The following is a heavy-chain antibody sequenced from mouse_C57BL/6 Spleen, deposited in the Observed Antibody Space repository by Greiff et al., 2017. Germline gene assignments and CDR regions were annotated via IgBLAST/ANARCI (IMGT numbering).Heavy chain of an antibody. D-gene: IGHD1-1*01. Sequence: VQLQQPGAELVRPGSSVKLSCKASGYTFTSYWMHWVKQRPIQGLEWISNIDPSDSETHYNQKFKDKATLTVDKSSSTAYMQLSSLTSEDSAVYYCARWHYGSSYGFDYWGQGTTLTVSS. CDR2: IDPSDSET. CDR3: ARWHYGSSYGFDY. CDR1: GYTFTSYW. J-gene: IGHJ2*01. V-gene: IGHV1-52*01.